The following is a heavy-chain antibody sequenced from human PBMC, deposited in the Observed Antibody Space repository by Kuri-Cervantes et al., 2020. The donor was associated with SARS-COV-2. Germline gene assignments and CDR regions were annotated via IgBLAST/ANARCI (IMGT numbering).Heavy chain of an antibody. CDR2: ISYDGSNK. CDR3: AKGPSQWLVQSYYYYGMDV. V-gene: IGHV3-30*18. J-gene: IGHJ6*02. Sequence: GESLKISCAASGFPFSSYGMHWVRQAPGKGLEWVAVISYDGSNKYYADSVKGRFTISRDNSKNTLYLQMNSLRAEDTAVYYCAKGPSQWLVQSYYYYGMDVWGQGTTVTVSS. CDR1: GFPFSSYG. D-gene: IGHD6-19*01.